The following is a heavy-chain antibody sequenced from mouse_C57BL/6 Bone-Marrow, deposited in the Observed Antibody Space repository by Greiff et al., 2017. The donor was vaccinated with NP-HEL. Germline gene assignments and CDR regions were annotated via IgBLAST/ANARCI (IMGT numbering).Heavy chain of an antibody. D-gene: IGHD3-3*01. CDR2: IDPSDSYT. Sequence: QVQLQQPGAELVMPGASVKLSCKASGYTFTSYWMHWVQQRPGQGLEWIGEIDPSDSYTNYTQKFKGKSTLTVDKSTSTAYMQLSSLTSEDDAVYYCGAVLDYWGQGTTLTVSS. CDR3: GAVLDY. J-gene: IGHJ2*01. CDR1: GYTFTSYW. V-gene: IGHV1-69*01.